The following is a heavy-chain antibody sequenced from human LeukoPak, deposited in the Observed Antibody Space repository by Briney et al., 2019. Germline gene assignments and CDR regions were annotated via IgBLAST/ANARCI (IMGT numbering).Heavy chain of an antibody. CDR2: IYSDGST. Sequence: GGSLRLSCAASGFTVSSNYMSWVRQAPGKGLEWVSVIYSDGSTYYADSVKGRFTISRDNSKNTLYLQISTLRVEDTAVYYCARRGNPGTYFDYWGQGTLVAVSS. CDR3: ARRGNPGTYFDY. D-gene: IGHD6-13*01. CDR1: GFTVSSNY. J-gene: IGHJ4*02. V-gene: IGHV3-66*04.